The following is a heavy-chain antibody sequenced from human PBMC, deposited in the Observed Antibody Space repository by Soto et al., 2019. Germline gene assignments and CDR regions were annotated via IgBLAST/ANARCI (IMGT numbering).Heavy chain of an antibody. V-gene: IGHV3-53*01. CDR1: GITVSSNY. Sequence: EVQLVESGGGLIQPGGSLRLSCAASGITVSSNYMSWVRQAPGKGLEWVSVIYSGGITYYADSVKGRFTMSRDKSKNTLYLQMNSLRAEDTAVYYCARGGGTNAVDIWGQGTMVTVSS. D-gene: IGHD2-15*01. CDR3: ARGGGTNAVDI. CDR2: IYSGGIT. J-gene: IGHJ3*02.